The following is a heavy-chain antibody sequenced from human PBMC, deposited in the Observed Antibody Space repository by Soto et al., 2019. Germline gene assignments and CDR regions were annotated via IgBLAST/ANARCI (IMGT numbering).Heavy chain of an antibody. V-gene: IGHV3-21*01. J-gene: IGHJ4*02. D-gene: IGHD6-6*01. CDR3: AREQYSSSPYFDY. CDR2: ISSSSSYI. CDR1: GFTFSNYN. Sequence: PGGSLRLSCAASGFTFSNYNMNWVRQAPGKGLEWVSSISSSSSYIYYADSLKGRFTISRDNAKNSLYLQMNSLRAEDTAVYYCAREQYSSSPYFDYWGQGTLVTVSS.